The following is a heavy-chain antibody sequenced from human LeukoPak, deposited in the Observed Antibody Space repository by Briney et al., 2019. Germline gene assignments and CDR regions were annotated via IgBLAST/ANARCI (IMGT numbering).Heavy chain of an antibody. D-gene: IGHD4-17*01. J-gene: IGHJ5*02. CDR3: ASTGYGDNWFDP. V-gene: IGHV4-34*01. CDR2: INHSGST. Sequence: TSETLSLTCAVYGGSFSGYYWSWIRQPPGKGLEWIGEINHSGSTNYNPSLKSRVIISVDTSKNQFSLELSSVTAADTAVYYCASTGYGDNWFDPWGQGTLVTVSS. CDR1: GGSFSGYY.